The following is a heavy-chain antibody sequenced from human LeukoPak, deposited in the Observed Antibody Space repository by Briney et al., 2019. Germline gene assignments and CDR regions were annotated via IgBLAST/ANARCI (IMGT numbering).Heavy chain of an antibody. D-gene: IGHD3-9*01. Sequence: PSETLSLTCTVSGGSISSYYWSWIRQPPGKGLEWIGYIYHSGSTYYNPSLKSRVTISVDRSKNQFSLKLSSVTAADTAVYYCARSPAYDILTGYKEKPNWFDPWGQGTLVTVSS. CDR1: GGSISSYY. V-gene: IGHV4-59*12. CDR2: IYHSGST. CDR3: ARSPAYDILTGYKEKPNWFDP. J-gene: IGHJ5*02.